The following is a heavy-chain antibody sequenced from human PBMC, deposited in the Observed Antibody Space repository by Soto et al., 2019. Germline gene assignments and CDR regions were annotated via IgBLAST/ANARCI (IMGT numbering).Heavy chain of an antibody. V-gene: IGHV1-18*01. CDR3: GRAALPLRFLVGSKTRAYLDY. CDR2: ISAYNGNT. D-gene: IGHD3-3*01. J-gene: IGHJ4*02. Sequence: GASVKVSCKASGYTFTSYGISWVRQAPGQGLEWMGWISAYNGNTNYAQKLQGRVTMTTDTSTSTAYMELRSLRSDDTAVYYCGRAALPLRFLVGSKTRAYLDYGGQEPLLPVPS. CDR1: GYTFTSYG.